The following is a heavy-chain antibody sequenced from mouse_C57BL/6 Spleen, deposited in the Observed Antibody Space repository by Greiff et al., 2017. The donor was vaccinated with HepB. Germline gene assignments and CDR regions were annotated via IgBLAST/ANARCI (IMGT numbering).Heavy chain of an antibody. CDR2: ISSGSSTI. V-gene: IGHV5-17*01. J-gene: IGHJ1*03. Sequence: EVQGVESGGGLVKPGGSLKLSCAASGFTFSDYGMHWVRQAPEKGLEWVAYISSGSSTIYYADTVKGRFTISRDNAKNTLFLQMTSLRSEDTAMYYCARDCDYGPYWYFDVWGTGTTVTVSS. CDR3: ARDCDYGPYWYFDV. CDR1: GFTFSDYG. D-gene: IGHD1-1*01.